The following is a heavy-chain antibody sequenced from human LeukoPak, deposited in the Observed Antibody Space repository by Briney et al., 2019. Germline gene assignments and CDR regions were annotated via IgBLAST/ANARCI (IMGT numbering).Heavy chain of an antibody. Sequence: GGSLRLSCAASGFIFSGYWMSWVRRVPGKGLEWVANIKQDGTETSYVDSVEGRFTISRDNAKNSLFLQMNSLRADDTALYYCARGVTSAWYLRYYFEYWGHGIMVTVSS. D-gene: IGHD6-13*01. CDR1: GFIFSGYW. CDR3: ARGVTSAWYLRYYFEY. V-gene: IGHV3-7*03. J-gene: IGHJ4*01. CDR2: IKQDGTET.